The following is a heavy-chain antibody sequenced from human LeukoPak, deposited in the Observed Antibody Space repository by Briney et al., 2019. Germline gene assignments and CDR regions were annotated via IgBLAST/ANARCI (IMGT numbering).Heavy chain of an antibody. Sequence: GASVKVSCKASGYTFTGYYMHWVRQAPGQGLEWMGWINPNSGGTNYAQKFQGRVTMTRDTSISTAYMELSRLRSDDTAVYYCARYYDFWSGYSWFDPWGQGALVTVSS. CDR2: INPNSGGT. CDR3: ARYYDFWSGYSWFDP. D-gene: IGHD3-3*01. CDR1: GYTFTGYY. J-gene: IGHJ5*02. V-gene: IGHV1-2*02.